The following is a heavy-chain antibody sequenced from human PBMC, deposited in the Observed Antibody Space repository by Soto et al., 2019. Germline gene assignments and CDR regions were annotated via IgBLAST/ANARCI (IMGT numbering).Heavy chain of an antibody. CDR1: GYIFTNYG. D-gene: IGHD2-15*01. CDR2: ISTYNDNA. Sequence: ASVKVSCKASGYIFTNYGITWVRQAPGQGLEWMGWISTYNDNANHAQRLQGRLTMTTDTSTRTAYMELRGLRSDDTAVYYCARTQGDCSGGSCYSRPSDYWGQGTLVTVSS. CDR3: ARTQGDCSGGSCYSRPSDY. J-gene: IGHJ4*02. V-gene: IGHV1-18*01.